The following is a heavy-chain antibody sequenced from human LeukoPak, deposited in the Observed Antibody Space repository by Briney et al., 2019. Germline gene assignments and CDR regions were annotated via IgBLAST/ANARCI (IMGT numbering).Heavy chain of an antibody. Sequence: SETLSLTCTVSGDSISSYYXNWIRXPPGQXLEWIGYVHYSASGTYNPSVESRLTISLDTSNNQVSLRLNSVTAADTAVYFCATAYLFALDVWGQGTAVTVSS. V-gene: IGHV4-59*01. CDR2: VHYSASG. D-gene: IGHD2/OR15-2a*01. CDR3: ATAYLFALDV. J-gene: IGHJ6*02. CDR1: GDSISSYY.